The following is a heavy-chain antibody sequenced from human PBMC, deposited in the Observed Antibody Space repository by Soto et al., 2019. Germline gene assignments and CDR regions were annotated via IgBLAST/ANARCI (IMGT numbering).Heavy chain of an antibody. CDR2: IYSGGTT. CDR3: ARNGDSSDYRGWFDP. Sequence: EVQLVESGGGLVQPGGSLRLSCAASGFTVSSNYMSWVRQAPGKGLGWVSVIYSGGTTYYADSVTARLAISRDKSKNTMYLQRNTLKAEDTAVYYCARNGDSSDYRGWFDPWGQGTLVTVSS. J-gene: IGHJ5*02. V-gene: IGHV3-66*01. CDR1: GFTVSSNY. D-gene: IGHD3-22*01.